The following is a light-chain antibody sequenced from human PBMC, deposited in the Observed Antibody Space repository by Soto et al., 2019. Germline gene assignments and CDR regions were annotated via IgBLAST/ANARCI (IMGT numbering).Light chain of an antibody. Sequence: EIVLSQSLGTLSVSPGQKATLSCRASQSVSIDLAWYQQTPGQAPRLLIYGASTRATGIPARFSGSGSETDFTLTVSSLRSEDSAVYYCQQYNYWPITFGQGTLLEVK. J-gene: IGKJ5*01. CDR3: QQYNYWPIT. CDR2: GAS. V-gene: IGKV3-15*01. CDR1: QSVSID.